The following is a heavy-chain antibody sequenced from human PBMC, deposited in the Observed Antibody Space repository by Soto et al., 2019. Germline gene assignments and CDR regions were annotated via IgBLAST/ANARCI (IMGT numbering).Heavy chain of an antibody. CDR3: AKSKGVGLLVDAFDI. CDR2: IIPMFGTA. Sequence: QVQLVQSGAEVKKPGSSVKVSCKVSGDTFHSHAITWVRQAPGQGLEWMGQIIPMFGTANYAQKFQDRVTVTADTSTSTGYMELRSLGSEETAVYYCAKSKGVGLLVDAFDIWGQGTMVTVSS. D-gene: IGHD2-15*01. J-gene: IGHJ3*02. V-gene: IGHV1-69*06. CDR1: GDTFHSHA.